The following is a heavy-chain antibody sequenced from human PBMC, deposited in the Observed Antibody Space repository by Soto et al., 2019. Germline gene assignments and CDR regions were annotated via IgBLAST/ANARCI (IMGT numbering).Heavy chain of an antibody. J-gene: IGHJ3*02. CDR2: IYYSGST. V-gene: IGHV4-59*01. CDR3: ARALGYYDILTGYRLGAFDI. Sequence: QVQLQESGPGLVKPSETLSLTCTVSGGSISSYYWSWIRQPPGKGLEWIGYIYYSGSTNYNPSLKSLVTIAVDTSKNQFSLKLSSVTAADTAVYYCARALGYYDILTGYRLGAFDIWGQGTMVTVSS. D-gene: IGHD3-9*01. CDR1: GGSISSYY.